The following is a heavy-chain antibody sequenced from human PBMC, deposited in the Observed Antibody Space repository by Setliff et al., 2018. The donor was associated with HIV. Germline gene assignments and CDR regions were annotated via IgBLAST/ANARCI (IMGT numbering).Heavy chain of an antibody. J-gene: IGHJ4*02. V-gene: IGHV1-8*02. Sequence: ASVKVSCKASGYTFSTYGISWVRQATGQGLEWMGWMNPNSGNTGYAQKFQGRVTMTRNTSISTAYMELSSLRSEDTAVYYCARGQYCSSTSCWRDFDYWGQGTLVTVSS. CDR1: GYTFSTYG. D-gene: IGHD2-2*01. CDR3: ARGQYCSSTSCWRDFDY. CDR2: MNPNSGNT.